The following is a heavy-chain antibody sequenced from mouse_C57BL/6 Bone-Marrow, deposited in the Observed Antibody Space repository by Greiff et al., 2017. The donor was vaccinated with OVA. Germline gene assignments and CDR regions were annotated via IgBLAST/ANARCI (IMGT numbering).Heavy chain of an antibody. V-gene: IGHV14-4*01. D-gene: IGHD2-3*01. CDR2: IDPENGDT. CDR3: TIYDGYFLFAY. CDR1: GFNIKDDY. J-gene: IGHJ3*01. Sequence: EVQLQQSGAELVRPVASVKLSCTASGFNIKDDYMHWVKQRPEQGLEWIGWIDPENGDTEYASKFQGKATITADTSSNTAYLQLSSLTSEDTAVYYCTIYDGYFLFAYWGQGTLVTVSA.